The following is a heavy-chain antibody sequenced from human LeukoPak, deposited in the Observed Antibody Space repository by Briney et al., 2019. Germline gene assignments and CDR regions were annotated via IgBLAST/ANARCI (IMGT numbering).Heavy chain of an antibody. D-gene: IGHD4-11*01. CDR1: GGSISSYY. Sequence: PSETLSLTCTVSGGSISSYYWSWVRQPPGKGLECIGYIYYSGSTYYNPSLKSRITISVATSKNQFSLKLSSVTAADTAVYYCARVYSNYDAFDIWGQGTMVTVSS. CDR2: IYYSGST. CDR3: ARVYSNYDAFDI. V-gene: IGHV4-30-4*08. J-gene: IGHJ3*02.